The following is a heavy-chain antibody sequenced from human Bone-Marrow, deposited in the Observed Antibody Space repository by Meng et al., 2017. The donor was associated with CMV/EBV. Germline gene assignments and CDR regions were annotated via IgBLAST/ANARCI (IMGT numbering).Heavy chain of an antibody. Sequence: ESLKISCTVSGGSIRSSSYYWGWIRQPPGKGLEWIGSIFYSGSTYYSPSLKSRVTISVDTSKNQFSLKLSSVTAADTAVYYCARVNSSGWTYYFDYWGQGTLVTVSS. J-gene: IGHJ4*02. V-gene: IGHV4-39*07. CDR3: ARVNSSGWTYYFDY. CDR2: IFYSGST. D-gene: IGHD6-19*01. CDR1: GGSIRSSSYY.